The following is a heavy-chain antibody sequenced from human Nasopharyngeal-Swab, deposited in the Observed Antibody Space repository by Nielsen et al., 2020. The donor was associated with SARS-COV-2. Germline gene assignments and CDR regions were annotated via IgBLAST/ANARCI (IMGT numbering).Heavy chain of an antibody. V-gene: IGHV1-2*04. CDR3: ARDRAPLTYYYYYGMDV. CDR2: INPNSGGT. Sequence: ASVKVSCKASGYTFTGYYMHWVRQAPGQGLEWMGWINPNSGGTNYAQKFQGWVTMTRDTSISTAYMELSRLRSDDTAVYYCARDRAPLTYYYYYGMDVWGQGTTVTVSS. J-gene: IGHJ6*02. CDR1: GYTFTGYY.